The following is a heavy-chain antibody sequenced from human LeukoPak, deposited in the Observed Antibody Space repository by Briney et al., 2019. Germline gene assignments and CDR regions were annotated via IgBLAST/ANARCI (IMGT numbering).Heavy chain of an antibody. D-gene: IGHD1-1*01. CDR1: GFTFSSYT. CDR2: ISGSNSYI. CDR3: ARALTTLTYEGY. Sequence: GGSLRLSCAAPGFTFSSYTMHWIRQAPGKGLEWVSSISGSNSYIFYADSVKGRFTVSRDNAKDSLYLQMNSLRAEDTAVYYCARALTTLTYEGYWGQGTLVTVSS. J-gene: IGHJ4*02. V-gene: IGHV3-21*01.